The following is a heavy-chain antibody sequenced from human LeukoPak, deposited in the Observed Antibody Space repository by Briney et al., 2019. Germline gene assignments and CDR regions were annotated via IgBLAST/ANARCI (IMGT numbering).Heavy chain of an antibody. CDR2: LYSGDSDP. CDR3: ARLEPTALADY. Sequence: GESLKISRQGSGYSLPSYLIGLVPQVPREGLEWTGILYSGDSDPRYSLSLQGHDTITAHKSLRTPYLQWRSLQPSDTAMYYCARLEPTALADYWGQGTLVTVSS. J-gene: IGHJ4*02. CDR1: GYSLPSYL. D-gene: IGHD3-3*02. V-gene: IGHV5-51*01.